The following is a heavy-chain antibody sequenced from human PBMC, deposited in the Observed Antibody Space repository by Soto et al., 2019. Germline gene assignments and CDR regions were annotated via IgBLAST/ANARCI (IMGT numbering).Heavy chain of an antibody. Sequence: AETLSLTCTVSGGSISIYYWTWIRQPPGKGLEWIGYIYYSGSTNYNPSLKRRVTISVDTSKNQFSLKLSSVTAADTAVYYCARIVVIDYYYYGMDVWGQGTTVT. D-gene: IGHD3-22*01. CDR2: IYYSGST. V-gene: IGHV4-59*01. CDR3: ARIVVIDYYYYGMDV. J-gene: IGHJ6*02. CDR1: GGSISIYY.